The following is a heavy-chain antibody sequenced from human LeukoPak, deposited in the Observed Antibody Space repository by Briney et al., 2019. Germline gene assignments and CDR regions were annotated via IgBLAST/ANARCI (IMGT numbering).Heavy chain of an antibody. V-gene: IGHV3-23*01. Sequence: GGSLRLSCAASGFTFSSYAMSWVRQAPGKGREWVSAISGSGGSTYYADSVKGRFTISRNNSKNTPYLQMNSLRAEDTAVYYCAKGGVRAYYGMDVWGKGTTVTVSS. CDR2: ISGSGGST. D-gene: IGHD3-10*01. CDR1: GFTFSSYA. J-gene: IGHJ6*04. CDR3: AKGGVRAYYGMDV.